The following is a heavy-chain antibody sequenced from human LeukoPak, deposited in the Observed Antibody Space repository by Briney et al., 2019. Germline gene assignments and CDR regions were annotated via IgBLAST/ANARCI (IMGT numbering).Heavy chain of an antibody. Sequence: GGSLTLSCPASGFTFSGHYMDWVRQAPGKGMEWVVRSRNRANSYTTDFAASVKSRLNNSSDDPNIPLYLQINGLKVVYSCVYDSSRDYSSGWYSFGYWGQGTLVTVSS. V-gene: IGHV3-72*01. CDR2: SRNRANSYTT. D-gene: IGHD6-19*01. J-gene: IGHJ4*02. CDR3: SRDYSSGWYSFGY. CDR1: GFTFSGHY.